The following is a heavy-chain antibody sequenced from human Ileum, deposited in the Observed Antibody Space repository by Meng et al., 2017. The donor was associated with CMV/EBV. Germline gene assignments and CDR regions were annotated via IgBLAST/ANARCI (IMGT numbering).Heavy chain of an antibody. D-gene: IGHD5-24*01. CDR3: AREPDGHLAGSNDF. J-gene: IGHJ4*02. CDR2: ISTNGDNT. Sequence: GGSLRLSCEASGFTFSSYSMHWVRQAPGKGLESVSAISTNGDNTYYAGSVKGRFSISRDNSRNTLYLQMGSLSAEDMAVYVCAREPDGHLAGSNDFWGQGTLVTVSS. CDR1: GFTFSSYS. V-gene: IGHV3-64*02.